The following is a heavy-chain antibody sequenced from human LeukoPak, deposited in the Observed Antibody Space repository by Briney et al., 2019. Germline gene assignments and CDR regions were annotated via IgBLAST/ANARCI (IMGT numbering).Heavy chain of an antibody. D-gene: IGHD4-17*01. CDR3: ARCLDYGDYLNDAFDI. CDR1: GYSFTSYW. Sequence: GESLKISCKGSGYSFTSYWIGWVRQMPGKGLGWMGIIYPGDSDTRYSPSFQGQVTISADKSISTAYLQWSSLKASDTAMYYCARCLDYGDYLNDAFDIWGQGTMVTVSS. V-gene: IGHV5-51*01. J-gene: IGHJ3*02. CDR2: IYPGDSDT.